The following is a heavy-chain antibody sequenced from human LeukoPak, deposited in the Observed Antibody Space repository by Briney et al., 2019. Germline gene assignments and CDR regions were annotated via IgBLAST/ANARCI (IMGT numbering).Heavy chain of an antibody. CDR3: ARDQPIGYNYGFPFDN. CDR2: ISSSGSTI. CDR1: GFTFSGYY. J-gene: IGHJ4*02. V-gene: IGHV3-11*04. D-gene: IGHD5-18*01. Sequence: GGPLTLSCAASGFTFSGYYMSWIRQAPGKGLAWVSYISSSGSTIYYADSVKGRFTISRDNAKNSLYLQMNNLRVEDTAVYYCARDQPIGYNYGFPFDNWGQGTLVTVSS.